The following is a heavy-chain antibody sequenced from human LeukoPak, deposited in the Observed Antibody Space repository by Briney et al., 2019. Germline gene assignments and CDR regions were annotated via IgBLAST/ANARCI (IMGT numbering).Heavy chain of an antibody. CDR1: GGSISSSSYY. CDR3: ARHGVSRPMGWFDP. D-gene: IGHD1-26*01. J-gene: IGHJ5*02. V-gene: IGHV4-30-4*08. Sequence: PSETLSLTCTVPGGSISSSSYYWGWIRQPPGKGLEWIGYIYYSGSTYYNPSLKSRVTISVDTSKNQFSLKLSSVTAADTAVYYCARHGVSRPMGWFDPWGQGTLVTVSS. CDR2: IYYSGST.